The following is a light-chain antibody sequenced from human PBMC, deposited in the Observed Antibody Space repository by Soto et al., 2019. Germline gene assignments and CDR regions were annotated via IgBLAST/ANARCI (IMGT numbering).Light chain of an antibody. J-gene: IGKJ2*01. Sequence: EIEMTQSPATLSVSPGERATLSCRASQSLSSNLAWYQQKPGQAPRLLIYGASTRATGIPARCSGSGSGTEFTLTISSLQSEDFAVYYCQQYNNWPRTLGQGTKLEIK. CDR2: GAS. CDR1: QSLSSN. V-gene: IGKV3-15*01. CDR3: QQYNNWPRT.